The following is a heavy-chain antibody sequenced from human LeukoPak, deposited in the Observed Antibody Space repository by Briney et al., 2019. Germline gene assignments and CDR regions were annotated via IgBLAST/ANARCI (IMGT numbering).Heavy chain of an antibody. J-gene: IGHJ3*02. CDR2: IKEDGSEK. V-gene: IGHV3-7*01. D-gene: IGHD1-26*01. CDR3: APEVWELQGASDI. CDR1: GYIFSNYG. Sequence: PGGSLRLSCVTSGYIFSNYGMHWVRQAPGRGLEWVANIKEDGSEKFYVDSVKGRFTISRDNAKDSLFLQMTSLRAEDTALYYCAPEVWELQGASDIWGQGTMVTVSS.